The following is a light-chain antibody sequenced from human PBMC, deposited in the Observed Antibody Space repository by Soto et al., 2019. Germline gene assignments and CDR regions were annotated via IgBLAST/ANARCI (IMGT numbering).Light chain of an antibody. CDR2: DAS. V-gene: IGKV1-17*03. CDR3: LQHNSYPLT. CDR1: QGISKY. Sequence: DIPMTQSPSAMSASVGDRVTISCRASQGISKYLAWFQQKAGKVPKRLIYDASTLQSGVPSRFSGSGSGTEFTLTISSLQPEDFATYYCLQHNSYPLTFGPGTKVEIK. J-gene: IGKJ1*01.